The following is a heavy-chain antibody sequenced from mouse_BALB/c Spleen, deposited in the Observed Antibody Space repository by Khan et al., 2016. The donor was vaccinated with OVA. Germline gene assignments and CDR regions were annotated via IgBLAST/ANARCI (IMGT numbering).Heavy chain of an antibody. CDR3: AAAYYRNYFDY. V-gene: IGHV1S134*01. Sequence: EVQLQESGAELGRPGSSVKLSCKTSGFTFTSYGIKWVRQRPGQGLEWIGYIYPGNGYTVYNEKFQGKATLTSDTSSSTAYMQLTSLTSEDSAIXCCAAAYYRNYFDYWGQGTTLTVSS. CDR1: GFTFTSYG. J-gene: IGHJ2*01. D-gene: IGHD2-14*01. CDR2: IYPGNGYT.